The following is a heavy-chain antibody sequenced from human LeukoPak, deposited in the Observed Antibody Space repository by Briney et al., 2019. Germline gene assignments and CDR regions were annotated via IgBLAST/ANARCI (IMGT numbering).Heavy chain of an antibody. CDR3: AKNIGGLDY. CDR1: GFTFSSYG. D-gene: IGHD3-10*01. CDR2: ISGSGGST. V-gene: IGHV3-23*01. J-gene: IGHJ4*02. Sequence: GGSLRLSCAASGFTFSSYGMSWVRQAPGKGLEWVSSISGSGGSTYYADSVKGRFTISRDNSRNTLYLQMNSLRGEDTAVYYCAKNIGGLDYWGQGTLVTVSS.